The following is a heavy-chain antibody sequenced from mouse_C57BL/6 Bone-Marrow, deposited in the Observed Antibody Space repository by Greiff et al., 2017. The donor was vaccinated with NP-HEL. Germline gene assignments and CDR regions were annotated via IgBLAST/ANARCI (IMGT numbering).Heavy chain of an antibody. V-gene: IGHV3-6*01. CDR2: ISYDGSN. CDR1: GYSITSGYY. J-gene: IGHJ4*01. D-gene: IGHD1-1*01. CDR3: ARPFTVVAPYYAMDY. Sequence: VQLQQSGPGLVKPSQSLSLTCSVTGYSITSGYYWNWIRQFPGNKLEWMGYISYDGSNNYNPSLKNRISITRDTSKNQFFLKLNSVTTEDTATYYCARPFTVVAPYYAMDYWGQGTSVTVSS.